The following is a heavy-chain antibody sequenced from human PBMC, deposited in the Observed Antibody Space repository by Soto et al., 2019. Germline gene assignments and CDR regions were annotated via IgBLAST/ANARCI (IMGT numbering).Heavy chain of an antibody. CDR2: IKQDGSEK. CDR3: ARDLYCSSTSCYLYYYYYMDV. V-gene: IGHV3-7*01. J-gene: IGHJ6*03. CDR1: GFTFSSYW. D-gene: IGHD2-2*01. Sequence: GGSLRLSCAASGFTFSSYWMSWVRQAPGKGLEWVANIKQDGSEKYYVDSVKGRFTISRDNAKNSLYLQMNSLRAEDTAVYYCARDLYCSSTSCYLYYYYYMDVWGKGTTVTVSS.